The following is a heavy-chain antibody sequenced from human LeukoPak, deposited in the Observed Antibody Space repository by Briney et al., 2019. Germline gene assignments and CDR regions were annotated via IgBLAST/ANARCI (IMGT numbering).Heavy chain of an antibody. CDR1: GFTFSNAW. CDR3: TTTSYNWNDRLDY. J-gene: IGHJ4*02. Sequence: GGSLRLSCAASGFTFSNAWMSWVRQAPGKGLEWVGRIKSKTDGGTTDYAAPVKGRFTISRDDSKNTLYLQMNSLKTDDTAVYYCTTTSYNWNDRLDYWGQGTLVTVSS. D-gene: IGHD1-1*01. CDR2: IKSKTDGGTT. V-gene: IGHV3-15*01.